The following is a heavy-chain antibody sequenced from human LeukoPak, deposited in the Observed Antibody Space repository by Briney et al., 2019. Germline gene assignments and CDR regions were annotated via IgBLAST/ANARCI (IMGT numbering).Heavy chain of an antibody. D-gene: IGHD3-16*01. CDR2: IKTDGSIT. Sequence: GGSLRLSCAASGFSFSVYWMHWVRQAPGKGPVWVSRIKTDGSITDYADFVKGRFTISRDNAKNTLYLQMNSLRAEDTAVYYCAKARAYDYVWGSLDYWGQGTLVTVSS. CDR3: AKARAYDYVWGSLDY. CDR1: GFSFSVYW. V-gene: IGHV3-74*01. J-gene: IGHJ4*02.